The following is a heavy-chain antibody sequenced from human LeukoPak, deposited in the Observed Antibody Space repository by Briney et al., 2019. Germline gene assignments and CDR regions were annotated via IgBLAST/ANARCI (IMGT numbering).Heavy chain of an antibody. Sequence: GESLKISCKGSGYSFTSYWIGWVRQMPGKGLEWMGIIYPGDSDTRYSPSFQGQVTISADKSISTAYLQWSSLKASDTAMYYCARPPIFGVVHDAFDIWGQGTMVTVSS. CDR2: IYPGDSDT. CDR3: ARPPIFGVVHDAFDI. CDR1: GYSFTSYW. D-gene: IGHD3-3*01. J-gene: IGHJ3*02. V-gene: IGHV5-51*01.